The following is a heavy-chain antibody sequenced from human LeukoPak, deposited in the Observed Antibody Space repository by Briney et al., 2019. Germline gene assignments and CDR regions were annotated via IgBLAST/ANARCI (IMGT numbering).Heavy chain of an antibody. V-gene: IGHV4-31*03. D-gene: IGHD1-26*01. Sequence: PSETLSLTCTVSGGSISSGGYYWSWIRQHPGKGLEWIGYIYYSGSTYYNPSLKSRVTISLDKSNNEFSLKMNSVTAADTAVYFCARASGTYPNSLDSWGRGTLVIVSS. CDR1: GGSISSGGYY. CDR2: IYYSGST. J-gene: IGHJ4*02. CDR3: ARASGTYPNSLDS.